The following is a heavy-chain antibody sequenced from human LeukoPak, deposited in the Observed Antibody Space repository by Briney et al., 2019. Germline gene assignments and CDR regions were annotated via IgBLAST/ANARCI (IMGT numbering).Heavy chain of an antibody. CDR1: GFTFSSYS. CDR3: ARDYDILTGYYYYGMDV. J-gene: IGHJ6*02. V-gene: IGHV3-21*01. D-gene: IGHD3-9*01. Sequence: GGSLRLSCAASGFTFSSYSMNWVRQAPGKGLEWVSSISSSSSYIYYADSVKGRFTISKDNAKNSLYLQMNSLRAEDTAVYYCARDYDILTGYYYYGMDVWGQGTTVTVSS. CDR2: ISSSSSYI.